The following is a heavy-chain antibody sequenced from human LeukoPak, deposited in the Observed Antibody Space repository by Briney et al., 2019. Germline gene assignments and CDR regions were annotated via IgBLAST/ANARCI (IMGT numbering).Heavy chain of an antibody. Sequence: GGSLRLSCAASGFTFSSYSMNWVRQAPGKGLEWVSSISSSSSYIYYADSVKGRFTISRDNAKSSLYLQMNSLRAEDTAVYYCARRYCSSTSCTLDYWGQGTLVTVSS. CDR3: ARRYCSSTSCTLDY. V-gene: IGHV3-21*01. CDR2: ISSSSSYI. J-gene: IGHJ4*02. CDR1: GFTFSSYS. D-gene: IGHD2-2*01.